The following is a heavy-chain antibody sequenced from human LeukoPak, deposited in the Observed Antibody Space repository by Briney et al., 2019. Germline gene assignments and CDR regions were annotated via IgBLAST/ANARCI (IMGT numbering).Heavy chain of an antibody. CDR3: ARDGDYDSSGYYFDY. CDR2: INPNSGGT. J-gene: IGHJ4*02. V-gene: IGHV1-2*02. D-gene: IGHD3-22*01. Sequence: ASVKVSCKASGYTFTGYYMHWVRQAPGQGLEWMGWINPNSGGTNYAQKFQGRVTMTRDTSISTAYMELSRLRSDDTAVYYCARDGDYDSSGYYFDYWGQGTLVTVSS. CDR1: GYTFTGYY.